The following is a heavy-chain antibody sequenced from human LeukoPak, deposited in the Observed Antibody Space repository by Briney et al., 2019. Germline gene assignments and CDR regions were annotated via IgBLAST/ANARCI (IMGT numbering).Heavy chain of an antibody. CDR2: ISWNSGSI. Sequence: GRSLRLSCAASGFTFDDYAMHWVRQAPGKGLECVSGISWNSGSIGYADSVKGRFTISRDNAKNTLYLQMNSLRAEDTAVYYCARAGIAAAGNPGPFYYYYYMDVWGKGTTVTVSS. CDR1: GFTFDDYA. D-gene: IGHD6-13*01. V-gene: IGHV3-9*01. J-gene: IGHJ6*03. CDR3: ARAGIAAAGNPGPFYYYYYMDV.